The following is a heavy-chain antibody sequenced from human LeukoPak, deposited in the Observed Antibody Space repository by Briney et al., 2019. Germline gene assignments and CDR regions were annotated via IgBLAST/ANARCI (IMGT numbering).Heavy chain of an antibody. V-gene: IGHV3-23*01. CDR3: ARSQPSVRRFDY. D-gene: IGHD2-2*01. J-gene: IGHJ4*02. CDR2: LGGSGGDR. Sequence: GGSLRLSCAASGFTFSDYAMFWVRQAPGKGLEWVSGLGGSGGDRYYADFVQGRFTTSRDNSENMLYLQMNSLRAEDTAVYYCARSQPSVRRFDYWGQGTLVTVSS. CDR1: GFTFSDYA.